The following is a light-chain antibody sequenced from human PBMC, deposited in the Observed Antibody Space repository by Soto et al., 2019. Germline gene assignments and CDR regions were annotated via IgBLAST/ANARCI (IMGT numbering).Light chain of an antibody. CDR3: QQSYSIPWT. CDR2: ATS. Sequence: DIQMTQSPSSLSASVGDRVTITCRASQTISSYLIWYQHKTGKVPKLLIYATSSLQSGVPSRFSGSGSGTDFTLTISSLQPEDFATYYCQQSYSIPWTFGQGTKVDIK. CDR1: QTISSY. V-gene: IGKV1-39*01. J-gene: IGKJ1*01.